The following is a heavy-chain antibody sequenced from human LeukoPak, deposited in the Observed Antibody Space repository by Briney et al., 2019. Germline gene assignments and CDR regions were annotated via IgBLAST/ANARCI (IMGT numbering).Heavy chain of an antibody. J-gene: IGHJ4*02. V-gene: IGHV3-74*01. CDR3: ARGGYTGSYSRFS. CDR2: ISMEGDKA. CDR1: GFTFTAYW. D-gene: IGHD2-15*01. Sequence: GGSLRLSCAASGFTFTAYWMHWGRQVPGKGLLWRSRISMEGDKAVYADLEKGGFTTARDNAKTPVYLQLTAQRPDDTALNYCARGGYTGSYSRFSWGQGTLVTVSS.